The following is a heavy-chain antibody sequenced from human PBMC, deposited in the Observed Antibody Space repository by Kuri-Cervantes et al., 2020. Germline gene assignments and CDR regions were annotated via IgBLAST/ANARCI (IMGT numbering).Heavy chain of an antibody. CDR1: GGSISSDY. D-gene: IGHD6-19*01. CDR3: AKGAGNGWYFQGFDP. Sequence: SETLSLTCTVSGGSISSDYWSWIRQPPGKGLEWLGYIYNGVSPNYNPSLNSRVTISVDTSKNQFSLKLRSVTAADTAVYYCAKGAGNGWYFQGFDPWGQGTLVTVSS. V-gene: IGHV4-59*13. CDR2: IYNGVSP. J-gene: IGHJ5*01.